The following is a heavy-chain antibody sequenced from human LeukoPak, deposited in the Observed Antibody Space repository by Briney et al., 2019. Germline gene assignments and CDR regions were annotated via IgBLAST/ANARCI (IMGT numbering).Heavy chain of an antibody. J-gene: IGHJ4*02. Sequence: SETLSLTCTASGGSISSSGYYWGWIRQPPGKGLEWIASINHSGTTYYNPSLKSRVTISEDRSKNQFSLKLSSVTAADTAVYYCGRLRDGRWLLEYWGQGTLVTVSS. V-gene: IGHV4-39*01. CDR2: INHSGTT. D-gene: IGHD5-24*01. CDR1: GGSISSSGYY. CDR3: GRLRDGRWLLEY.